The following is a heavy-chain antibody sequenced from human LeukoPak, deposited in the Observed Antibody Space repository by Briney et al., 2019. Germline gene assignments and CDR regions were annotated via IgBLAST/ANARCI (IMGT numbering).Heavy chain of an antibody. CDR3: ARSLPYGTTWYGRSDF. CDR1: GFPFNAYW. CDR2: IRQDGDTK. D-gene: IGHD6-13*01. V-gene: IGHV3-7*03. J-gene: IGHJ4*02. Sequence: GGSLRLSCAASGFPFNAYWMTWVRQAPGKGPEWVANIRQDGDTKYYVDSVKGRFTISRDNAMNSLYLQMNSLRAEDTAIYYCARSLPYGTTWYGRSDFWGQGTLVTVSS.